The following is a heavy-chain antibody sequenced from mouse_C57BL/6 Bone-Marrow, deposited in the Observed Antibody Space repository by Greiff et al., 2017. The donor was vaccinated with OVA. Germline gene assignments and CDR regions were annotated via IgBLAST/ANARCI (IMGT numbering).Heavy chain of an antibody. D-gene: IGHD4-1*01. V-gene: IGHV5-9*01. Sequence: EVQLVESGGGLVKPGGSLKLSCAASGFTFSSYTMSWVRQTPEKRLEWVATISGGGGNTYYPDSVKGRFTISRDNAKNTLYLQMSSLRSEDTALYYCAREAAGTLFAYWGQGTLVTVSA. J-gene: IGHJ3*01. CDR1: GFTFSSYT. CDR3: AREAAGTLFAY. CDR2: ISGGGGNT.